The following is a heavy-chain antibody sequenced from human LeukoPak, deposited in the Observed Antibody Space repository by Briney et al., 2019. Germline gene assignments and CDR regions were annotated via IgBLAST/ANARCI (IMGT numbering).Heavy chain of an antibody. Sequence: SETLSLTCTVPGGSISRSSYYWGWIRKPPGKGLERLESIYYRGNTYYNPSLKSRVTISVDTSKNQFSLKLSSVTAADTAVYYCARQITSPGTWGWDVIDYWGQGTLVTVSS. CDR3: ARQITSPGTWGWDVIDY. CDR1: GGSISRSSYY. D-gene: IGHD6-13*01. CDR2: IYYRGNT. V-gene: IGHV4-39*01. J-gene: IGHJ4*02.